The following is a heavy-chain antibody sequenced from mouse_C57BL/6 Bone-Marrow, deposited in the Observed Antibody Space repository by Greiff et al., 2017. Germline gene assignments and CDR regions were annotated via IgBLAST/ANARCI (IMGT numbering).Heavy chain of an antibody. CDR3: ARAGSSLYAMDY. Sequence: DVKLVESGGDLVKPGGSLKLSCAASGFTFSSYGMSWVRQTPDKRLEWVATISSGGSYTYYPDSVKGRFTISRDNAKNTLYLQMSSLKSEDTAMYYCARAGSSLYAMDYWGQGTSVTVSS. D-gene: IGHD1-1*01. V-gene: IGHV5-6*02. CDR1: GFTFSSYG. J-gene: IGHJ4*01. CDR2: ISSGGSYT.